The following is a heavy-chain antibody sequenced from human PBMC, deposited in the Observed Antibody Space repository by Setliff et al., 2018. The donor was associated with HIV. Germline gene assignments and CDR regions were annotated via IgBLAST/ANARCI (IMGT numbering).Heavy chain of an antibody. D-gene: IGHD3-3*01. CDR1: GFTFSSYA. CDR3: AKGGFLEWQGDFGY. J-gene: IGHJ4*02. CDR2: ISGSGGST. V-gene: IGHV3-23*01. Sequence: LRLSCAASGFTFSSYAMSWVRQAPGKGLEWVSAISGSGGSTYYADSVKGRFTISRDNSKNTLYLQMNSLRAEDTAVYYCAKGGFLEWQGDFGYWGQGTLVTVSS.